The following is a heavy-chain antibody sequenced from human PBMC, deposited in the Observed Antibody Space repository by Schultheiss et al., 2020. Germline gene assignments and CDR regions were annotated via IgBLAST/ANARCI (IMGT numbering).Heavy chain of an antibody. CDR2: INHRGST. CDR3: ASVQAVAGGGWFDP. Sequence: SETLSLTCTFSGGSISSSSYYWGWIRQPPGKGLEWIGEINHRGSTNYNPSLKSRVTISVDTSKNQFSLKLSSVTAADTAVYYCASVQAVAGGGWFDPWGQGTLVTVSS. J-gene: IGHJ5*02. V-gene: IGHV4-39*07. CDR1: GGSISSSSYY. D-gene: IGHD6-19*01.